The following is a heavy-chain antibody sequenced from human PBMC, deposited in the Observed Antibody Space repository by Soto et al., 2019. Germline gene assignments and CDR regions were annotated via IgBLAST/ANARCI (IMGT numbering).Heavy chain of an antibody. CDR2: IIPIFGTA. D-gene: IGHD1-26*01. Sequence: SVKVSCKASGGTFSSYAISWVRQAPGQGLEWMGGIIPIFGTANYAQKFQGRVTITADESTSTAYMELSSLRSEDTAVYYCASPGIVGANAFDIWGQGTKVTVSS. CDR3: ASPGIVGANAFDI. V-gene: IGHV1-69*13. J-gene: IGHJ3*02. CDR1: GGTFSSYA.